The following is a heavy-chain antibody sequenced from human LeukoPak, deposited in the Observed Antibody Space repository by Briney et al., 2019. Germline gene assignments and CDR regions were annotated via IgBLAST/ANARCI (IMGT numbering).Heavy chain of an antibody. CDR2: IYYSGST. CDR1: GGSISSYY. J-gene: IGHJ4*02. CDR3: ARQSGIYWNVVRGVAASIDY. D-gene: IGHD3-10*01. V-gene: IGHV4-59*08. Sequence: PSETLSLTCTVSGGSISSYYWSWIRQPPGKGLEWIGYIYYSGSTNYNPSLKSRVTISVDTSKNQFSLKLSSVTAADTAVYYCARQSGIYWNVVRGVAASIDYWGQGTLVTVSS.